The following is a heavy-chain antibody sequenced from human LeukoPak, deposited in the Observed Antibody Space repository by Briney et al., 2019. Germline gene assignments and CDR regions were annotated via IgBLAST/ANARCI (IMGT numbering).Heavy chain of an antibody. Sequence: GGSLRLSCAAPGFTFSSYAMSWVRQAPGKGLEWVSAISGSGGSTYYADSVKGRFTISRDNSKNTLYLQMNSLRAEDTAVYYCAKENTYYDYVWGSQPSFDYWGQGTLVTVSS. V-gene: IGHV3-23*01. J-gene: IGHJ4*02. CDR2: ISGSGGST. D-gene: IGHD3-16*01. CDR3: AKENTYYDYVWGSQPSFDY. CDR1: GFTFSSYA.